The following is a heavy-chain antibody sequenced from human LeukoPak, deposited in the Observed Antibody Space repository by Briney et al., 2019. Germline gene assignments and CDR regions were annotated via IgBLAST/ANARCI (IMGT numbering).Heavy chain of an antibody. Sequence: SETLSLTCTVSGGSISSGGYYWSWIRQPPGKGLEWIGYIYHSGSTYYNPSLKSRVTISVDRSKNQFSLKLSSVTAADTAVYYCASSWGSWTPWGWGQGTLVTVSS. D-gene: IGHD3-16*01. CDR2: IYHSGST. V-gene: IGHV4-30-2*01. CDR1: GGSISSGGYY. J-gene: IGHJ4*02. CDR3: ASSWGSWTPWG.